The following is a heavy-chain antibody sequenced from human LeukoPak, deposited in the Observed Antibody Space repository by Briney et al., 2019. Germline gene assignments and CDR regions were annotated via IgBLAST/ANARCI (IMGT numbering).Heavy chain of an antibody. V-gene: IGHV3-74*01. CDR2: INSDGSTT. D-gene: IGHD4-11*01. CDR3: ARGLQYTYYYYGMDV. Sequence: GGSLRLSCAASGFTFSTYWMHWVRQAPGKGLVWVSPINSDGSTTSSADSVNGRFTISRDNAKNTLYLQMNSLRAEDTAVYYCARGLQYTYYYYGMDVWGQGTTVTVSS. J-gene: IGHJ6*02. CDR1: GFTFSTYW.